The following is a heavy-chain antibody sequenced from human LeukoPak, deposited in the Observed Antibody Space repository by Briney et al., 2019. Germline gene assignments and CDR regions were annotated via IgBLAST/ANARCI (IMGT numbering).Heavy chain of an antibody. J-gene: IGHJ4*02. CDR2: IIPIFGTA. CDR1: GGTFSSYA. D-gene: IGHD4-23*01. V-gene: IGHV1-69*05. Sequence: SVKVSCKASGGTFSSYAISWVRQAPGQGLEWMEGIIPIFGTANYAQKFQGRVTITTDESTSTAYMELSSLRSEDTAVYYCAREVVTKRGGTQIDYWGQGTLVTVSS. CDR3: AREVVTKRGGTQIDY.